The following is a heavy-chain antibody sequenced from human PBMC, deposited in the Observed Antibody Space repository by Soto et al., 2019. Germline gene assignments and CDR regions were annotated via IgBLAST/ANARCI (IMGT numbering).Heavy chain of an antibody. J-gene: IGHJ4*02. Sequence: GDSLKISCKGSGYSFTSYWIGWVRQMPGKGLEWMGIIYPGDSDTRYSPSFQGQVTISADKSISTAYLQWSSLKASDTAMYYCARHVRWSDYDSSGYYLLDYWGQGTLVTVSS. D-gene: IGHD3-22*01. CDR1: GYSFTSYW. CDR3: ARHVRWSDYDSSGYYLLDY. CDR2: IYPGDSDT. V-gene: IGHV5-51*01.